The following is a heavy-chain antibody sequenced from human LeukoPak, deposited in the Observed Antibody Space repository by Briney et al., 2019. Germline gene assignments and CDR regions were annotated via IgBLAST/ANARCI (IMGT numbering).Heavy chain of an antibody. CDR1: GFTVSSNY. V-gene: IGHV3-66*01. D-gene: IGHD2-8*01. J-gene: IGHJ4*02. CDR2: IYSGGST. CDR3: ARGGGGYCTNGVCTYYFDY. Sequence: GGSLRLSCAASGFTVSSNYISWVRQAPGKGLEWVSVIYSGGSTYYADSVKGRFTISRDNSKNTLFLQVNSLRAEDTAVYYCARGGGGYCTNGVCTYYFDYWGQGTLVTVSS.